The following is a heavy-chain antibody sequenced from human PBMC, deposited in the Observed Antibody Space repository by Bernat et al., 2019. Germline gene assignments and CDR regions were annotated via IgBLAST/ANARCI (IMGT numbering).Heavy chain of an antibody. D-gene: IGHD5-12*01. V-gene: IGHV3-23*04. J-gene: IGHJ4*02. CDR3: AKDRFSGYDYIDY. CDR2: ISGSGGST. Sequence: VQLVESGGGVVRPGRSLRLSCAASGFTLSSYAMSWVRQAPGKGLEWVSAISGSGGSTYYADSVKGRFTISRDNSKNTLYLQMNSLRAEDTAVYYCAKDRFSGYDYIDYWGQGTLVTVSS. CDR1: GFTLSSYA.